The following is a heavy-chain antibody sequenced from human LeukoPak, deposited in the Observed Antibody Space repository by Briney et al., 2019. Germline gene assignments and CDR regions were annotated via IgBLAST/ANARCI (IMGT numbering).Heavy chain of an antibody. J-gene: IGHJ3*02. CDR2: ISKSGDST. CDR1: GFTFSSYW. CDR3: AKDQGYSSAWYSRDGFDM. D-gene: IGHD6-19*01. V-gene: IGHV3-23*01. Sequence: GGSLRLSCAASGFTFSSYWMSWVRQAPGKGLEWVSTISKSGDSTFYADSVKGRFTISRDNSQNTLYVQMNSLRAEDTAVYYCAKDQGYSSAWYSRDGFDMWGQGTMVTVSS.